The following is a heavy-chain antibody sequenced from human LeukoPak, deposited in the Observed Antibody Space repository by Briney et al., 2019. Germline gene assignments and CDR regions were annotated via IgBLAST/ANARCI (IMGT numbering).Heavy chain of an antibody. D-gene: IGHD2-15*01. CDR1: GXSISSGGYY. V-gene: IGHV4-31*03. CDR3: ARDGCSGGSCSYFDY. J-gene: IGHJ4*02. CDR2: ISYSGST. Sequence: PSQTLSLTCTVSGXSISSGGYYWTWIRQHPGKGLEWIGYISYSGSTYYNPSLKSRVTISLDTSKNQFSLKVSSVTAADTAVYYCARDGCSGGSCSYFDYWGRGTLVTVPS.